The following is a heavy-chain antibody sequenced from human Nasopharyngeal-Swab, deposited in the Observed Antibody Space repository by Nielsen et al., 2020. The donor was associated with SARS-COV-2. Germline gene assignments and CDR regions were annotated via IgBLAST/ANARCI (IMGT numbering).Heavy chain of an antibody. CDR2: MYHSRST. CDR3: ARHFPLSGIGMVINTPQIYFDY. D-gene: IGHD3-3*01. V-gene: IGHV4-39*01. CDR1: GRSITSSSYY. Sequence: SETLSLTCTVSGRSITSSSYYCGSIRQPLGKGLDWIGSMYHSRSTYYNPSLKSRVTISVDTSKNQFSLKLSSVTAADTAVYYCARHFPLSGIGMVINTPQIYFDYWGQGTLITVSS. J-gene: IGHJ4*02.